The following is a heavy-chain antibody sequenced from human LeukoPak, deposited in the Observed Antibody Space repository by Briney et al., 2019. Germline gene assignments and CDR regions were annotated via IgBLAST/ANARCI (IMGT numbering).Heavy chain of an antibody. CDR2: INSNSGGP. D-gene: IGHD3-22*01. Sequence: ASVKVSCKTFGYTFTDYYMHWVRQAPGQGLEWMGWINSNSGGPKYAQKFQGRVTMTRDTSISTAYMELSRLRSDDTAVYYCARDQDKITMTVVGHFGHWGQGTLVTVSS. CDR1: GYTFTDYY. J-gene: IGHJ4*02. CDR3: ARDQDKITMTVVGHFGH. V-gene: IGHV1-2*02.